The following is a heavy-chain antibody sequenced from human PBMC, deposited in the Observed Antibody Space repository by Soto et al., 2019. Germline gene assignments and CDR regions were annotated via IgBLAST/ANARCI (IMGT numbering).Heavy chain of an antibody. V-gene: IGHV3-23*01. Sequence: GGSLRLCCAASGFTVSSYAMSGGRQAPGKGLEWVSAISGSGGSTYYADSVKGRFTISRDNSKNTLYLQMNSLRAEDTAVYYCAKVRPVYHPGYFDYWGQGTLVTVSS. J-gene: IGHJ4*02. D-gene: IGHD2-2*01. CDR2: ISGSGGST. CDR1: GFTVSSYA. CDR3: AKVRPVYHPGYFDY.